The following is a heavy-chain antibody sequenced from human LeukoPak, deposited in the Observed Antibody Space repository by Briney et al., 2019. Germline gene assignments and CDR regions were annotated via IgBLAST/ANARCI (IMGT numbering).Heavy chain of an antibody. Sequence: GRSLRLSCAASGFTFSSYAMSWVRQAPGKGLEWVSAISGSGGSTYYADSVKGRFTISRDNSKNTLYLQMNSLRAEDTAVYYCAKVPFRGPSLGYFDYWGQGTLVTVSS. V-gene: IGHV3-23*01. J-gene: IGHJ4*02. CDR2: ISGSGGST. CDR3: AKVPFRGPSLGYFDY. CDR1: GFTFSSYA. D-gene: IGHD3-10*01.